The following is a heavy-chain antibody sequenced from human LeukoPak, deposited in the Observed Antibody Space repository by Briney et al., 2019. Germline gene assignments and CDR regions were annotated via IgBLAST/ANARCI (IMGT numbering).Heavy chain of an antibody. CDR3: ARTQYDGYGYYYYYYMDV. CDR2: MNPNSGNT. V-gene: IGHV1-8*03. Sequence: GASVKVSCKASGYTFTSYDINWVRQATGQGLEWMGWMNPNSGNTGYAQKFQGRVTITRNTSISTAYMELSSLRSEDTAVYYCARTQYDGYGYYYYYYMDVWGKGTTVTVSS. D-gene: IGHD2-21*02. J-gene: IGHJ6*03. CDR1: GYTFTSYD.